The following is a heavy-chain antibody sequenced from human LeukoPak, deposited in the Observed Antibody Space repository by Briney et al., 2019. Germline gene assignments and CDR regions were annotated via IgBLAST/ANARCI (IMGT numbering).Heavy chain of an antibody. CDR2: IYTSGST. CDR1: GVSIRSSSYY. J-gene: IGHJ6*03. V-gene: IGHV4-61*05. CDR3: GGEYYYYMDV. Sequence: SETLSLTCTVSGVSIRSSSYYWGWIRQPPGKGLEWIGRIYTSGSTNYNPSLKSRVTISVDTSKNQFSLKLSSVTAADTAVYYCGGEYYYYMDVWGKGTTVTVSS.